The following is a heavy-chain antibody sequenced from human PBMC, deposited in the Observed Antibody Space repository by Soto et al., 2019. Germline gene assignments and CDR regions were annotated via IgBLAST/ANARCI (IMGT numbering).Heavy chain of an antibody. D-gene: IGHD5-18*01. CDR1: GFTFSSYG. J-gene: IGHJ6*03. Sequence: GGSLRLSCAASGFTFSSYGMHWVRQAPGKGLEWVSAISGGGGSTYYADSVKGRFTISRDNSKNTLYLQMNSLRAEDTAVYYCAKDRGYSYGPMDVWGKGTTVTVSS. V-gene: IGHV3-23*01. CDR3: AKDRGYSYGPMDV. CDR2: ISGGGGST.